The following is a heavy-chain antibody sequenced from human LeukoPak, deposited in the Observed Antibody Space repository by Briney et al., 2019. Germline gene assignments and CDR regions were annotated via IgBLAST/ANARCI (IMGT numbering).Heavy chain of an antibody. CDR3: AKSSDGSTSFDQ. CDR2: ITGSGGST. D-gene: IGHD2-2*01. Sequence: GGTLRLSCAASGFTFSNYGLSWVRQAPGKGLEWVSGITGSGGSTYYADSVKGRFTISRDNPKNTLYLQMNSLRAEDTALYYCAKSSDGSTSFDQWGQGTLVTVSS. CDR1: GFTFSNYG. V-gene: IGHV3-23*01. J-gene: IGHJ4*02.